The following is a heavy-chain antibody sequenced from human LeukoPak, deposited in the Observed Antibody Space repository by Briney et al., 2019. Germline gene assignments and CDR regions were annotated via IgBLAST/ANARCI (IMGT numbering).Heavy chain of an antibody. D-gene: IGHD3-10*01. Sequence: GGSLRLSCAASGFTFSTFAMIWVRQAPGKGLEWVSAISGSGGSTYYADSVKGRFTISRDNSKNTLYLQMNSLRAEDTAVYYCARDSYYGSGSSGWFDPWGQGTLVTVSS. J-gene: IGHJ5*02. CDR2: ISGSGGST. V-gene: IGHV3-23*01. CDR3: ARDSYYGSGSSGWFDP. CDR1: GFTFSTFA.